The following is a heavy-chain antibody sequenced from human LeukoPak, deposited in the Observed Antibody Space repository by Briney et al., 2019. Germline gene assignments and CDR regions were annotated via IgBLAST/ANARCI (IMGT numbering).Heavy chain of an antibody. D-gene: IGHD3-3*01. CDR2: INPNSGGT. CDR3: ARGHYDFWSGYSGHFDY. V-gene: IGHV1-2*02. CDR1: GYTFTGYY. J-gene: IGHJ4*02. Sequence: ASVKVSCKASGYTFTGYYMHWVRQAPGQGLEWMGWINPNSGGTNYAQKLQGRVTMTTDTSTSTAYMELRSLRSDDTAVYYCARGHYDFWSGYSGHFDYWGQGTLVTVSS.